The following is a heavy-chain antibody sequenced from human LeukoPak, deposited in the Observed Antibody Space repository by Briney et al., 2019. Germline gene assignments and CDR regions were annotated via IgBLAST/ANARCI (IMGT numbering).Heavy chain of an antibody. J-gene: IGHJ3*01. V-gene: IGHV1-69*13. CDR2: IIPMFGTA. D-gene: IGHD3-22*01. CDR3: AREIPSGIYYDSGGYPVVK. Sequence: SVKVSCKASGYTFTSYGISWVRQAPGQGLEWMGGIIPMFGTANYAEKFQGRVTITADGSTSTAYMELSNLRSEDTAVYYCAREIPSGIYYDSGGYPVVKWGQGTMVTVSS. CDR1: GYTFTSYG.